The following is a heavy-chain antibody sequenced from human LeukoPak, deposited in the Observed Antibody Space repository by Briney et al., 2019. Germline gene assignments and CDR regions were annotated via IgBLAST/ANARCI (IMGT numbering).Heavy chain of an antibody. Sequence: PSETLSLTCTVSGGSISSGDYYWSWIRQPPGKGLEWIGYIYYSGSTYYNPSLKSRVTISVDTSKNQFSLKLSSVTAADTAVYYCARDNTMVRGVPGWGQGTLVTVSS. V-gene: IGHV4-30-4*01. D-gene: IGHD3-10*01. CDR2: IYYSGST. CDR3: ARDNTMVRGVPG. CDR1: GGSISSGDYY. J-gene: IGHJ4*02.